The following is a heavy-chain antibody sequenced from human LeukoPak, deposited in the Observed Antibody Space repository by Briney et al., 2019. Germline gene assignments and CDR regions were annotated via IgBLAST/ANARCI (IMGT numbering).Heavy chain of an antibody. J-gene: IGHJ4*02. CDR2: IRYDGSNK. Sequence: GGSLRLSCAASGFTFSSYGMYWVRQAPGKGLEWVAFIRYDGSNKYYADSVKGRFTISRDNSKNTLYLQMNSLRAEDTAVYYCASATGGVGYYDFWSGYYPLDYWGQGTLVTVSS. CDR3: ASATGGVGYYDFWSGYYPLDY. V-gene: IGHV3-30*02. D-gene: IGHD3-3*01. CDR1: GFTFSSYG.